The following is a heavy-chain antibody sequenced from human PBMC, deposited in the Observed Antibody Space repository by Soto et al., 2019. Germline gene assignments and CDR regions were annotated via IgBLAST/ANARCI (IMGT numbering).Heavy chain of an antibody. D-gene: IGHD6-19*01. Sequence: QVQLVQSGAEVKKPGSSVKVSCKASGGTFSSYAISWVRQAPGQGLEWMGGIIPIFGTANYAQKFQGRVTITADESTSTAYMELSSLRSEDTAVYYCVSPQESGWLGYYYGMDVWGQGTTVTVSS. V-gene: IGHV1-69*12. CDR1: GGTFSSYA. CDR2: IIPIFGTA. J-gene: IGHJ6*02. CDR3: VSPQESGWLGYYYGMDV.